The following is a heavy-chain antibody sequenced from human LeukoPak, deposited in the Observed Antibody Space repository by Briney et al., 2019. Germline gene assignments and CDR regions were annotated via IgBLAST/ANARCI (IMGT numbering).Heavy chain of an antibody. D-gene: IGHD2-21*02. Sequence: PSETLSLTCTVSGGSISSTNYYWSWVRQPAGKGLEWIGRIYASGSTNYNPSLKSRVTISVNTSNNQFSLKLSSMTAADTAVYYCARNTAGGYYYMDVRGKGTTVTVSS. J-gene: IGHJ6*03. V-gene: IGHV4-61*02. CDR1: GGSISSTNYY. CDR3: ARNTAGGYYYMDV. CDR2: IYASGST.